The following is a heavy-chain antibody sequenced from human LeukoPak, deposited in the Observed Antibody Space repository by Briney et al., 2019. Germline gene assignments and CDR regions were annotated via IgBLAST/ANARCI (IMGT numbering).Heavy chain of an antibody. V-gene: IGHV5-51*01. CDR2: IYPGDSDT. Sequence: GESLKISCQVSGYRFTDYWIGWVRQMPGKGLESVGIIYPGDSDTTYSPSFQGQVTISADKSISTVYLQWTSLKASDTAIYYCARQSRDGSKTRGYYFDYWAREPWSPSP. D-gene: IGHD5-24*01. CDR3: ARQSRDGSKTRGYYFDY. J-gene: IGHJ4*02. CDR1: GYRFTDYW.